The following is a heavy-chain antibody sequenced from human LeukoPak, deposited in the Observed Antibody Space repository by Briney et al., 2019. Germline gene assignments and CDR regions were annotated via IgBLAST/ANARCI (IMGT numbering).Heavy chain of an antibody. CDR3: ARGGIAAAGTRDY. CDR1: GFTFSSYS. CDR2: ISSSSSHI. V-gene: IGHV3-21*01. Sequence: GGSLRLSCAASGFTFSSYSMNWVRQAPGKGLEWVSSISSSSSHIYYADSVKGRFTISRDNAKNSLYLQMNSLRAEDTAVYYCARGGIAAAGTRDYWGQGTLVTVSS. D-gene: IGHD6-13*01. J-gene: IGHJ4*02.